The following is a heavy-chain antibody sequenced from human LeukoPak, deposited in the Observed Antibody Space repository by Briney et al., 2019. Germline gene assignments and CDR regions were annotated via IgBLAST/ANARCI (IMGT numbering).Heavy chain of an antibody. CDR1: GFTFKDHY. V-gene: IGHV3-11*01. CDR3: ARTRLGPASY. J-gene: IGHJ4*02. D-gene: IGHD3-9*01. Sequence: GGSLRLSCAASGFTFKDHYMSWIRQAPGKGLEWVSYISSTSSTIYYADSVKGRFTISRDNVKNSVSLQMNSLRAEDTAVYYCARTRLGPASYWGQGTLVTVSS. CDR2: ISSTSSTI.